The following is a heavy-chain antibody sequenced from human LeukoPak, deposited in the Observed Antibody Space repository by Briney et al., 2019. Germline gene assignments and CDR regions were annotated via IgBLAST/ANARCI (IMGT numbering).Heavy chain of an antibody. CDR1: GGSISSSNCY. V-gene: IGHV4-39*01. CDR3: ARREYGSGID. CDR2: IYYSGST. Sequence: SETLSLTCTVSGGSISSSNCYWGWIRQPPGKGLEWIGNIYYSGSTHYNPSLESRVTISVDTSKNQFSLRLSSVTAADTAVYYCARREYGSGIDWGQGTLVIVSS. J-gene: IGHJ4*02. D-gene: IGHD3-10*01.